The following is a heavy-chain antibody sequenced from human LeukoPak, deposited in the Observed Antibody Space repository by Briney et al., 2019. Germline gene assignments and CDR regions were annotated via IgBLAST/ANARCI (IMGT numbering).Heavy chain of an antibody. CDR2: IYYSGST. J-gene: IGHJ4*02. D-gene: IGHD3-16*01. CDR3: ARGLVDDFVGGGHRHTFDS. CDR1: GGSISSYY. Sequence: PSETLSLTCTVSGGSISSYYWSWIRQPPGKGLEWIGYIYYSGSTNYNPSLKSRVTISVDTSKNQFSLKLSSVTAADTAVYYCARGLVDDFVGGGHRHTFDSWGQGTLISVSS. V-gene: IGHV4-59*01.